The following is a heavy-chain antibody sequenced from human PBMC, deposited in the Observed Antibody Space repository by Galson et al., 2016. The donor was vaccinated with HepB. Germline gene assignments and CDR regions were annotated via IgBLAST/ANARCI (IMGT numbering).Heavy chain of an antibody. D-gene: IGHD5-18*01. Sequence: SLRLSCAASGFTFGDYWMAWVRQAPGRGLEWVANIRRDGSQINYLDSVKGRFSISRDNAKNSLYLQVNSLRAEDTAVYYCARGRGWVQYSFGPLDNWGQGTLVTVSS. CDR2: IRRDGSQI. CDR1: GFTFGDYW. J-gene: IGHJ4*02. CDR3: ARGRGWVQYSFGPLDN. V-gene: IGHV3-7*01.